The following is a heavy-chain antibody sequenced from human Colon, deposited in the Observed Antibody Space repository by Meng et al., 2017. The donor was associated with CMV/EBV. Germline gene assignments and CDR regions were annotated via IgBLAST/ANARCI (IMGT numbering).Heavy chain of an antibody. CDR2: ISTYNDNI. Sequence: GESLKISCKASGYTFISYGISWVRQAPGQGLEWMGWISTYNDNIRYAQKLQGRFTMTKDTSTSTAYMELRSLTSDDTAVYYCARALTGARFDPWGQGTLVTVSS. D-gene: IGHD3-10*01. CDR1: GYTFISYG. CDR3: ARALTGARFDP. J-gene: IGHJ5*02. V-gene: IGHV1-18*01.